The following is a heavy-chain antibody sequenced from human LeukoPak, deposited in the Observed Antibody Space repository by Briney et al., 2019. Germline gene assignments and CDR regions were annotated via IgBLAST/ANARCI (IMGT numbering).Heavy chain of an antibody. CDR3: ARDRNSRSYCSDY. CDR1: GYTFISYY. Sequence: ASVRVSCKASGYTFISYYIHWVRQAPGQGPEWVGIINPSSGYTTYAQKFQGRVTMTRDTSTSTVYMELSSLRSEDTAVYYCARDRNSRSYCSDYWGQGTLVTVSS. V-gene: IGHV1-46*01. D-gene: IGHD1-26*01. CDR2: INPSSGYT. J-gene: IGHJ4*02.